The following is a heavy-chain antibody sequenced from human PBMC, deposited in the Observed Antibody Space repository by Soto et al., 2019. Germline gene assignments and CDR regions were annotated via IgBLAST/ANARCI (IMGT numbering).Heavy chain of an antibody. V-gene: IGHV1-46*01. CDR3: ARETSSSSGYYYGMDV. CDR1: GYTFTSYY. J-gene: IGHJ6*02. CDR2: INPSGGST. D-gene: IGHD6-6*01. Sequence: ASVKVSCKASGYTFTSYYMHWVRQAPGQGLEWMRIINPSGGSTSYAQKFQGRVTMTRDTSTSTVYMELSSLRSEDTAVYYCARETSSSSGYYYGMDVWGQVTTVTVS.